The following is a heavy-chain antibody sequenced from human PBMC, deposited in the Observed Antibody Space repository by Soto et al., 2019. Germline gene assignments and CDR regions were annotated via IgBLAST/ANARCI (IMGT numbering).Heavy chain of an antibody. CDR1: GGTCGGLG. J-gene: IGHJ4*02. CDR3: AREGTYYYDSSGYYYALSFDY. Sequence: GSLRLSWGALGGTCGGLGMRWIRQAQGKGLEWVANIKQDGSEKYYVDSVKGRFTISRDNAKNSLYLQMNSLRAEDTAVYYCAREGTYYYDSSGYYYALSFDYWGQGTLVTVSS. CDR2: IKQDGSEK. D-gene: IGHD3-22*01. V-gene: IGHV3-7*05.